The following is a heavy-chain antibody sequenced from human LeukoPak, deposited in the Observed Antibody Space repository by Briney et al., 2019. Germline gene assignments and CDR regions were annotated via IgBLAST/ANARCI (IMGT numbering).Heavy chain of an antibody. V-gene: IGHV3-21*01. CDR3: ARERGEYSSSWYAYNWFDP. J-gene: IGHJ5*02. CDR2: ISSSSSYI. Sequence: PGGSLRLSCAASGFTFSSYSMNWVRLAPGKGLEWVSSISSSSSYIYYADSVKGRFTISRDNAKNSLYLQMNSLRAEDTAVYYCARERGEYSSSWYAYNWFDPWGQGTLVTVSS. D-gene: IGHD6-13*01. CDR1: GFTFSSYS.